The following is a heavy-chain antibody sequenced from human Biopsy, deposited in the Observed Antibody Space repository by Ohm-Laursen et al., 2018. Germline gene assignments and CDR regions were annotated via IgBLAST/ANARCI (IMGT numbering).Heavy chain of an antibody. J-gene: IGHJ4*02. Sequence: SETLSLTCTVSGGSFTGHYWSWIRQPPGKGLEWIGHIYYSVMTNYNPSLQSRVSISVDTSKNQFSLKLTSLTAADTAVYFCAAVDYSAYTTVDHWGQGTLITVSS. V-gene: IGHV4-59*11. D-gene: IGHD5-12*01. CDR2: IYYSVMT. CDR3: AAVDYSAYTTVDH. CDR1: GGSFTGHY.